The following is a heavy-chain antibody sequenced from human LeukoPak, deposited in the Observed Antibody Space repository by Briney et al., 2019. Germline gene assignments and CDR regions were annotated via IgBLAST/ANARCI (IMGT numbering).Heavy chain of an antibody. CDR1: GFTFSNAW. J-gene: IGHJ4*02. Sequence: PGGSLRLSCAASGFTFSNAWMSWVRQAPGKGLEWVGRIKSKTDGGTTDYAAPVKGRFTISRDDSKNTLYLQMNSLKTEDTAVYYCTTLADYYDSSGYPDYWGRGTLVTVSS. CDR2: IKSKTDGGTT. V-gene: IGHV3-15*01. D-gene: IGHD3-22*01. CDR3: TTLADYYDSSGYPDY.